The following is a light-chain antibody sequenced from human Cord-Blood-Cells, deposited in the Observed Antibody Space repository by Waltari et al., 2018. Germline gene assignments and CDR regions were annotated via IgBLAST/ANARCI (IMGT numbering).Light chain of an antibody. CDR1: QDISNY. CDR3: QQYANLPSFT. J-gene: IGKJ3*01. Sequence: DIQMTQSRSSLSASVGDRVTITCQASQDISNYLNWFQQKPRKAPKLLIYDSSNLETGVPSRFSGSGSGTDFTCTISSLQPEDIATYYCQQYANLPSFTFGPGTKVDIK. V-gene: IGKV1-33*01. CDR2: DSS.